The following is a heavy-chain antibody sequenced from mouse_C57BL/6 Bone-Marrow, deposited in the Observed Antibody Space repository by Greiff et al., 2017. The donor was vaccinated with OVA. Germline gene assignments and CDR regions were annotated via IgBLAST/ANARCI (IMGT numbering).Heavy chain of an antibody. CDR1: GFTFSDYY. V-gene: IGHV5-12*01. CDR3: ARHGEYYGSSFWFAY. J-gene: IGHJ3*01. Sequence: EVKLMESGGGLVQPGGSLKLSCAASGFTFSDYYMYWVRQTPEKRLGWVAYISNGGGSTYYPDTVKGRFPISRDNAKNTLYLQMSRLKSEDTAMYYCARHGEYYGSSFWFAYWGQGTLVTVSA. CDR2: ISNGGGST. D-gene: IGHD1-1*01.